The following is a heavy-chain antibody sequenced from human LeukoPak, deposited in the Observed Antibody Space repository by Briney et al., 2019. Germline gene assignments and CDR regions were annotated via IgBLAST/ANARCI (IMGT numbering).Heavy chain of an antibody. D-gene: IGHD6-19*01. CDR3: AKDQGYSSAWYSRDGFDM. CDR1: GFTFSSYG. V-gene: IGHV3-23*01. CDR2: ISKSGDST. Sequence: PGRSLRLSCAASGFTFSSYGMHWVRQAPGKGLEWVSAISKSGDSTFYADSVKGRFTISRDNSQNTLYVQMNSLRAEDTAVYYCAKDQGYSSAWYSRDGFDMWGQGTMVTVSS. J-gene: IGHJ3*02.